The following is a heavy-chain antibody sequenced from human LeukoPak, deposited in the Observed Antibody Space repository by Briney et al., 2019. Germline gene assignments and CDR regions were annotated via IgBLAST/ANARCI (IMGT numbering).Heavy chain of an antibody. V-gene: IGHV4-30-2*01. J-gene: IGHJ4*02. CDR1: GGSISSGGYS. Sequence: SQTLSLTCAVSGGSISSGGYSWSWIRQPPGKGLEWIGYIYHSGGTHYNPSLKSRVTISVDRSKNQFSLKLSSVTAADTAVYYCATFIAVAGNFDYWGQGTLVTVSS. CDR3: ATFIAVAGNFDY. CDR2: IYHSGGT. D-gene: IGHD6-19*01.